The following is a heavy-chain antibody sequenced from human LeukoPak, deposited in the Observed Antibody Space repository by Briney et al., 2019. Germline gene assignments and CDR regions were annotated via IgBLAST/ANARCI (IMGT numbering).Heavy chain of an antibody. CDR1: GFTFSNYG. J-gene: IGHJ3*02. CDR3: ARADITIFGVVTQGALDI. CDR2: IWYDGSKK. D-gene: IGHD3-3*01. Sequence: GRSLRLSCAASGFTFSNYGMHWVRQAPGKGLEWVAVIWYDGSKKYYADSVKGRFTISRDNSKNTLYLQMNSLRAEDTAVYYCARADITIFGVVTQGALDIWGQGTMVTVSS. V-gene: IGHV3-33*01.